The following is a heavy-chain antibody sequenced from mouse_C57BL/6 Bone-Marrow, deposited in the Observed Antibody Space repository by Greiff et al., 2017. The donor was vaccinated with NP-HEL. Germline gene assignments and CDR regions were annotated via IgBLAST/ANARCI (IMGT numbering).Heavy chain of an antibody. V-gene: IGHV5-4*01. Sequence: EVQGVESGGGLVKPGGSLKLSCAASGFTFSSYAMSWVRQTPEKRLEWVATISDGGSYTYYPDNVKGRFTISRDNAKNNLYLQMSHLKSEDTAMYYCARRDYGSSYWYFDVWGTGTTVTVSS. D-gene: IGHD1-1*01. CDR2: ISDGGSYT. J-gene: IGHJ1*03. CDR3: ARRDYGSSYWYFDV. CDR1: GFTFSSYA.